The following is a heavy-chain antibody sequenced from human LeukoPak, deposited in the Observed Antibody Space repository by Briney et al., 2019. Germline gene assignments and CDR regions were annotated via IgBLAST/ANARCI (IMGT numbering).Heavy chain of an antibody. J-gene: IGHJ5*02. D-gene: IGHD6-13*01. Sequence: PSETLSLTCAVHGGSFSGYYWSWIRQPPGKGLEWIGEINHSGSTNYNPSLKSRVTISVVTSKNQFSLKLSSVTAADTAVYYCARAAPRGGRRQQLVFNWFDPWGQGTLVTVSS. CDR3: ARAAPRGGRRQQLVFNWFDP. CDR2: INHSGST. V-gene: IGHV4-34*01. CDR1: GGSFSGYY.